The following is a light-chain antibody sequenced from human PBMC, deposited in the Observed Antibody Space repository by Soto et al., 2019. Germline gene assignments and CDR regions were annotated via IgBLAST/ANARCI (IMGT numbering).Light chain of an antibody. V-gene: IGKV3-15*01. CDR1: QSVSSN. CDR3: QQYNNWPPVT. J-gene: IGKJ5*01. Sequence: ETVMTQSPATLSVSPGERATISCRASQSVSSNVAWYQQKPGQAPRLLIYGASTRATGIPDRFSGSGSGTEFTLTISSLQSEDFAVYYCQQYNNWPPVTFGQGTRLEIK. CDR2: GAS.